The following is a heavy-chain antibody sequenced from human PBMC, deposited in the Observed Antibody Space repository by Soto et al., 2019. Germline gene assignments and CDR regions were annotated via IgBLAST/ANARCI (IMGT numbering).Heavy chain of an antibody. V-gene: IGHV2-70*04. CDR3: ARTVRNYYDSSGPYYFDY. CDR2: IHWDDDK. J-gene: IGHJ4*02. Sequence: SGPTLVNPTPTLTLTCTFSGFSLSTSGMRVSWIRQPPGKAMEWLARIHWDDDKFYSTSLKTRLTISKDTSKNQVVLTMTNMDPVDTATYYCARTVRNYYDSSGPYYFDYWGQGTLVTVSS. CDR1: GFSLSTSGMR. D-gene: IGHD3-22*01.